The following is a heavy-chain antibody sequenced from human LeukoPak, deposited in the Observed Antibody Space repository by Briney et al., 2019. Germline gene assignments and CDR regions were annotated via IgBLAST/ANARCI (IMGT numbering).Heavy chain of an antibody. D-gene: IGHD2-2*01. J-gene: IGHJ5*02. CDR1: GGSFSGYY. CDR3: ARHGGYQLLSWFDP. V-gene: IGHV4-34*01. CDR2: INHSGST. Sequence: SETLSLTCAVYGGSFSGYYWSWIRQPPGKGLEWIGEINHSGSTNYSPSLKSRVTISVDTSKNQFSLKLSSVTAADTAVYYCARHGGYQLLSWFDPWGQGTLVTVSS.